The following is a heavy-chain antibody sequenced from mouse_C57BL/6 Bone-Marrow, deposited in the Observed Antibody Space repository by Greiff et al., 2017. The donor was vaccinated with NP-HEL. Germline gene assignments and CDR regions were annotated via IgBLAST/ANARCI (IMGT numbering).Heavy chain of an antibody. CDR2: INPNNGGT. V-gene: IGHV1-18*01. D-gene: IGHD2-4*01. J-gene: IGHJ3*01. CDR1: GYTFTDYN. CDR3: ARSAYYDYTSWFAY. Sequence: EVQLVESGPELVKPGASVKIPCKASGYTFTDYNMDWVKQSHGKSLEWIGDINPNNGGTIYNQKFKGKATLTVDKSSSTAYMELRSLTSEDTAVYYCARSAYYDYTSWFAYWGQGTLVTVSA.